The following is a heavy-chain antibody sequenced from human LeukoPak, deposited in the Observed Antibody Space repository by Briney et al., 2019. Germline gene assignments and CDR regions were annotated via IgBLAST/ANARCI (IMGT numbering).Heavy chain of an antibody. D-gene: IGHD2-2*01. CDR3: AKDPGVVPAHYFDY. V-gene: IGHV3-23*01. CDR1: GFTFSSYA. Sequence: GGSPRLSCAASGFTFSSYAMNWVRQAPGKGLEWVSGTGSTGVSTFYADSVKGRFTVSRGNSKNTLSLQMNSLRAEDTAVYYCAKDPGVVPAHYFDYWGQGTLVTVSS. CDR2: TGSTGVST. J-gene: IGHJ4*02.